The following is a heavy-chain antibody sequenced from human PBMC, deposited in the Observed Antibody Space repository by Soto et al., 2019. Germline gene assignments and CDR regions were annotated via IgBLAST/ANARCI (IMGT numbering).Heavy chain of an antibody. D-gene: IGHD3-22*01. V-gene: IGHV3-30*18. CDR2: ISYDGSNK. J-gene: IGHJ6*02. CDR3: AKIGYDSSGYYHTYYYYGMDV. CDR1: EFTFSSYG. Sequence: QVQLVESGGGVVQPGRSLRLSCAASEFTFSSYGMHWVRQAPGKGLEWVAVISYDGSNKYYADSVKGRFTISRDNSKNTLYLQMNSLRAEDTAVYYCAKIGYDSSGYYHTYYYYGMDVWGQGTTVTVSS.